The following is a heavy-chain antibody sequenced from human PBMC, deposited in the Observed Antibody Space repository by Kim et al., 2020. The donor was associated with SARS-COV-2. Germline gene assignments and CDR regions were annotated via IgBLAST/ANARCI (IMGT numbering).Heavy chain of an antibody. V-gene: IGHV3-11*03. Sequence: GGSLRLSCAASGFTFSDHQMSWMRQAPGQGPEWVSYISSSGSHTSYADSGKGRFLVSRDNAKNSLYLQMNGLKVDDTAMYYCARRDGDFWGQGTLVTV. J-gene: IGHJ4*02. CDR3: ARRDGDF. CDR2: ISSSGSHT. CDR1: GFTFSDHQ.